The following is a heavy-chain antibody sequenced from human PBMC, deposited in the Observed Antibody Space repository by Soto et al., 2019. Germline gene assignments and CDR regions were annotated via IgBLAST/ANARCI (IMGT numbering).Heavy chain of an antibody. D-gene: IGHD6-13*01. CDR1: GYTFTSYY. CDR2: IDPRGGNT. J-gene: IGHJ6*02. CDR3: ARDWIAAAGSTSNSQAFPLFDGMDV. V-gene: IGHV1-46*01. Sequence: QVQLVQSGAEVRKPGASVRVSCKASGYTFTSYYMYWVRQAPGQGLEWMGIIDPRGGNTSYAQDFQGRVTMTGDTSTSTVYMELSSLRPEDTAVYYCARDWIAAAGSTSNSQAFPLFDGMDVWGQGTTVTVSS.